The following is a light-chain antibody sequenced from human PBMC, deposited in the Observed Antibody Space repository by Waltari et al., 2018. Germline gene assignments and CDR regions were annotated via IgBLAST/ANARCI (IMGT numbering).Light chain of an antibody. CDR3: CSYAGSNWG. Sequence: QSALTQPASVSGSPGQSITISCTATSSDVGSYDLVSWYQQHPGRAPKLMIYEGSKRPSGVSNRFSGSKSGNTASLTISGLQAEDEADYYCCSYAGSNWGFGGGTKLTVL. CDR2: EGS. CDR1: SSDVGSYDL. J-gene: IGLJ3*02. V-gene: IGLV2-23*01.